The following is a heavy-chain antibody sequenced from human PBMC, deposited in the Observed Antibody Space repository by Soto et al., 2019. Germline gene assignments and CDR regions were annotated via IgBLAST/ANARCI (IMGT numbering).Heavy chain of an antibody. J-gene: IGHJ4*02. Sequence: PGGALRLSCVGSGFTFSSYEMNWVRQAPGKGLEWVSNIRSSGRSINYADSVKGRFTISRDNAKNSLYLQMNSLRAEDTAVYYCTRDLYDSSGYCPFDYWGQGTLVTVSS. D-gene: IGHD3-22*01. CDR3: TRDLYDSSGYCPFDY. CDR2: IRSSGRSI. V-gene: IGHV3-48*03. CDR1: GFTFSSYE.